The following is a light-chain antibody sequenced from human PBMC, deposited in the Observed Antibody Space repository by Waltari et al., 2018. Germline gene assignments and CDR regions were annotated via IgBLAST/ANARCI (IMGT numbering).Light chain of an antibody. CDR2: HAS. V-gene: IGKV3-20*01. J-gene: IGKJ1*01. Sequence: EVVFPQSPGTLSLSPGERATLSCRASQSVGKYLAWYQQKPGQAPRLLIYHASTRAPGIPDRFSGSGSGTDFSLTISRLEPEDFAVYYCQKYDYLPATFGQGTKVEIK. CDR1: QSVGKY. CDR3: QKYDYLPAT.